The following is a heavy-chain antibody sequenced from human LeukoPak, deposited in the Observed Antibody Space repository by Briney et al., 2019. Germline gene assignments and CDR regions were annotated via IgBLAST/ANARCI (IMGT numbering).Heavy chain of an antibody. Sequence: GGSLKLSCAASGFTFSGSAIHWVRQASGKGLEWVGRIRSKANSYATAYSASVEGRFTISRDDSKNTAFLQMNALKTEDSAVYYCTASLKVYCGGGECHSDYYYYGMDVWGQGTTVTVSS. J-gene: IGHJ6*02. D-gene: IGHD2-21*01. V-gene: IGHV3-73*01. CDR3: TASLKVYCGGGECHSDYYYYGMDV. CDR2: IRSKANSYAT. CDR1: GFTFSGSA.